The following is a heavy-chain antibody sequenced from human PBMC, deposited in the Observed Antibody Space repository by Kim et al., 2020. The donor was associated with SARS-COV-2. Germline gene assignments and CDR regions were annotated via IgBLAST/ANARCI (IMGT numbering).Heavy chain of an antibody. CDR2: IWYDGSNK. CDR1: GFTFSSYG. CDR3: ARANCGGDCYQVEYAFDI. V-gene: IGHV3-33*01. J-gene: IGHJ3*02. D-gene: IGHD2-21*02. Sequence: GGSLRLSCAASGFTFSSYGMHWVRQAPGKGLEWVAVIWYDGSNKYYADSVKGRFTISRDNSKNTLYLQMNSLRAEDTAVYYCARANCGGDCYQVEYAFDIWGQGTMVTVSS.